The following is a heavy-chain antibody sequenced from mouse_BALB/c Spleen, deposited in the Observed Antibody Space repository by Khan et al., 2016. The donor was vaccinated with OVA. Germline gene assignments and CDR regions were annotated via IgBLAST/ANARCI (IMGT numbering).Heavy chain of an antibody. CDR1: GFTFSNYW. J-gene: IGHJ2*01. V-gene: IGHV6-6*02. D-gene: IGHD1-1*02. CDR2: IRLKSDDYVT. Sequence: EVELVESGGGLVQPGRSMKLSCVVSGFTFSNYWMNWVRQSPEKGLEWVAEIRLKSDDYVTHYAVSVKGRFTISRDDSNISIYLQMTNLRAEDTGIYYCWMVLWGQGTTLTVSS. CDR3: WMVL.